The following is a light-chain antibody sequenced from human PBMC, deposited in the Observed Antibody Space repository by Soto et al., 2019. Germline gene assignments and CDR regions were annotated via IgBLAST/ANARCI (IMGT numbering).Light chain of an antibody. CDR3: QAWASRIVV. V-gene: IGLV3-1*01. CDR2: QDS. J-gene: IGLJ3*02. CDR1: KLGDKY. Sequence: SYELTQPPSVSVSPGQTASITCSGDKLGDKYASWYQQKPGQSPVLVIYQDSKRPSGIPERFSGSNSGNTATLTISGTQAMDEADYFCQAWASRIVVFGGGTKLTVL.